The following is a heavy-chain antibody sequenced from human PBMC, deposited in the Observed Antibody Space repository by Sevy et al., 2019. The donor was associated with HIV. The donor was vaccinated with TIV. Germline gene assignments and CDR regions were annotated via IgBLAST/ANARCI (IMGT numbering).Heavy chain of an antibody. CDR1: GFTVSSNY. J-gene: IGHJ3*02. Sequence: GGSLRLSCAASGFTVSSNYMSWVRQAPGKGLEWVSVIYSGVSTYYADSVKGRFTISRDYSKNTLYLQMNSLRAEDTAVYYCARVSVYYYDTSGYYTTGNAFDIWGQGTMVTVSS. D-gene: IGHD3-22*01. CDR3: ARVSVYYYDTSGYYTTGNAFDI. CDR2: IYSGVST. V-gene: IGHV3-53*01.